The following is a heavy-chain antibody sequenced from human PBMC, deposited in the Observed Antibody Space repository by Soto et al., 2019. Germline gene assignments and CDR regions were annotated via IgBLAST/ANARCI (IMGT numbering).Heavy chain of an antibody. Sequence: SETLSLTCTVSGGSVSSGSYYWSWIRQPPGKGLEWIWYIYYSGSTNYNPSLKSRVTISVDTSKNQFSLKLSSVTAADTAVYYCARGGNCSGGSCYFGGLDYWGQGTLVTVYS. CDR2: IYYSGST. D-gene: IGHD2-15*01. V-gene: IGHV4-61*01. J-gene: IGHJ4*02. CDR3: ARGGNCSGGSCYFGGLDY. CDR1: GGSVSSGSYY.